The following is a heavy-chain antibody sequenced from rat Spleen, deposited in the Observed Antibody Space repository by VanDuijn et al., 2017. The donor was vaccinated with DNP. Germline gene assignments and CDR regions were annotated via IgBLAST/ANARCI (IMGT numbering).Heavy chain of an antibody. CDR1: GFSLTRNA. D-gene: IGHD1-12*02. Sequence: QVQLKESGPGLVQPARTLSLSCTVSGFSLTRNAVAWIRQPPGKGLEWIAAVSSSGTTYYNPALESRLSISRDTSKSQVFLKMNSLQTEDTAMYFCVRSDYNDDSHYYGYFDHWGQGVMVTVSS. CDR3: VRSDYNDDSHYYGYFDH. CDR2: VSSSGTT. V-gene: IGHV2-6*01. J-gene: IGHJ2*01.